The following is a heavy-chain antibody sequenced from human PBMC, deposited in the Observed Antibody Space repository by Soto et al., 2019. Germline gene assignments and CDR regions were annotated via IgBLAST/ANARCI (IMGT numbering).Heavy chain of an antibody. CDR2: INPSGGST. V-gene: IGHV1-46*01. CDR3: AIDLLDTAMVGPSYGMDV. CDR1: GYTFTSYY. D-gene: IGHD5-18*01. J-gene: IGHJ6*02. Sequence: GASVKVSCKASGYTFTSYYMHWVRQAPGQGLEWMGIINPSGGSTSYAQKFQGRVTMTRDTPTSTVYMELSSLRSEDTAVYYCAIDLLDTAMVGPSYGMDVWGQGTTVTVSS.